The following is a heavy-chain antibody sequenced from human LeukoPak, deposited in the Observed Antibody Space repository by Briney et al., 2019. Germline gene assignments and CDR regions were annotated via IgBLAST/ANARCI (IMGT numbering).Heavy chain of an antibody. Sequence: GGSLRLSCAVSGFTFSGFWMSWSRQAPGKGLEWVASINSDGSEGYYADVVKGRFTISRDNAKNSLYLQINSLRAEDTAVYYCARPSYSSSSSVWGQGTLVTVSS. V-gene: IGHV3-7*03. CDR1: GFTFSGFW. CDR3: ARPSYSSSSSV. CDR2: INSDGSEG. D-gene: IGHD6-6*01. J-gene: IGHJ3*01.